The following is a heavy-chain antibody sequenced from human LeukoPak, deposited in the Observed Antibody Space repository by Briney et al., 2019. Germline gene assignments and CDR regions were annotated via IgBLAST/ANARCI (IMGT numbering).Heavy chain of an antibody. J-gene: IGHJ3*02. V-gene: IGHV3-23*01. CDR2: ISGSGGST. CDR3: AKHQDYGAFDI. Sequence: GGSLRLSCAASGFTFSGYAMSWVRHAPGKGLEWVSTISGSGGSTYYADSVKGRFTISRDNSKNTLYLQMNSLRAEDTAVYYCAKHQDYGAFDIWGQGTMLTVSS. CDR1: GFTFSGYA. D-gene: IGHD4-17*01.